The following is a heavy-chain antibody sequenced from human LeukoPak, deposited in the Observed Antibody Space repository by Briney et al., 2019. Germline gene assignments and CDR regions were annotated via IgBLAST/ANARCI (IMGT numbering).Heavy chain of an antibody. CDR1: GFTFSNAW. CDR2: IKSKTDGGTT. D-gene: IGHD1-26*01. Sequence: GGSLRLSCAASGFTFSNAWMNWVRQAPGKGLEWVGRIKSKTDGGTTDYAAPVKGRFTISRDDSTNTLFLQMNSLKTEDTALYYCTRIIKPGSFDYWGQGTLVTVSS. J-gene: IGHJ4*02. V-gene: IGHV3-15*01. CDR3: TRIIKPGSFDY.